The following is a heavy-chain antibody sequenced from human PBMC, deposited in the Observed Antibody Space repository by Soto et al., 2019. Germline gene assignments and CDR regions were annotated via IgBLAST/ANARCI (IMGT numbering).Heavy chain of an antibody. CDR3: ARDEEYCTNGVCSLTFDY. J-gene: IGHJ4*02. CDR1: GGSFSGYY. Sequence: PSETLSLTCAVYGGSFSGYYWSWIRQPPGKGLEWIGEINHSGSTNYNPSLKSRVTISVDTSKNQFSLKLSSVTAADTAVYYCARDEEYCTNGVCSLTFDYWGQGTLVTVS. CDR2: INHSGST. D-gene: IGHD2-8*01. V-gene: IGHV4-34*01.